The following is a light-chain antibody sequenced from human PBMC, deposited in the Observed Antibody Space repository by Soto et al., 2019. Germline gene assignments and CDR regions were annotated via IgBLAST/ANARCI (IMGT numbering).Light chain of an antibody. Sequence: ENVLSQSPGTLSLSPGERATLSCRASQTIGSSYLAWYQQKPGHAPRLILYGTSIRATGIPDRFSGSGSGTDFNLTVSSLEPEDFALYYCQEFGSSRLTVGQGTKEEIK. CDR3: QEFGSSRLT. CDR2: GTS. J-gene: IGKJ1*01. V-gene: IGKV3-20*01. CDR1: QTIGSSY.